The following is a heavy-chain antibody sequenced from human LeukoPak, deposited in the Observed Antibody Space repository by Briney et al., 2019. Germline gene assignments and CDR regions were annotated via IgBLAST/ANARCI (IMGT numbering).Heavy chain of an antibody. V-gene: IGHV1-69*01. J-gene: IGHJ4*02. Sequence: AVKVSCKASGGTFSSYAISWVRQAPGQGLEWMGGIIPIFGTANYAQKFQGRVTITADESTSTAYMELSSLRSEDTAVYYCARMPPGGNSPPDYWGQGTLVTVSS. D-gene: IGHD2/OR15-2a*01. CDR3: ARMPPGGNSPPDY. CDR1: GGTFSSYA. CDR2: IIPIFGTA.